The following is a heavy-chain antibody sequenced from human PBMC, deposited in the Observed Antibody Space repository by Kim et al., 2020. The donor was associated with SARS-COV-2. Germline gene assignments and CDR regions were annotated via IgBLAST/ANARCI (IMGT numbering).Heavy chain of an antibody. Sequence: GESLKISCKGSGYSFTSYWISWVRQMPGKGLEWMGRIDPSDSYTNYSPSFQGHVTISADKSISTAYLQWSSLKASDTAMYYCARRLIVVVPAATNGMDVWGQGTTVTVSS. CDR2: IDPSDSYT. CDR3: ARRLIVVVPAATNGMDV. V-gene: IGHV5-10-1*01. D-gene: IGHD2-2*01. J-gene: IGHJ6*02. CDR1: GYSFTSYW.